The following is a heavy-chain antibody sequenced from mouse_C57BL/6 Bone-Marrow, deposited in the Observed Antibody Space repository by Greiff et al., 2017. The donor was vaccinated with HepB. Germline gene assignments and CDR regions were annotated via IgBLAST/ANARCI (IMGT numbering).Heavy chain of an antibody. CDR3: ARGDTTVVAYFDV. V-gene: IGHV1-50*01. CDR1: GYTFTSYW. D-gene: IGHD1-1*01. Sequence: QVQLQQPGAELVKPGASVKLSCKASGYTFTSYWMQWVKQRPGQGLEWIGEIDPSDSYTNYNQKFKGKATLTVDTSSSTAYMQLSSLTSEDSAVYYWARGDTTVVAYFDVWGTGTTVTVSA. CDR2: IDPSDSYT. J-gene: IGHJ1*03.